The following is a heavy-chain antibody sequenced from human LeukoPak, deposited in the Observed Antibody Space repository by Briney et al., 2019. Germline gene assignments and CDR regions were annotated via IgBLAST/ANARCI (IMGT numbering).Heavy chain of an antibody. CDR3: ARVNLRGSNYNWFDP. CDR2: ITPVINTA. J-gene: IGHJ5*02. D-gene: IGHD1-26*01. Sequence: SVKVSCKTSGGTFLSHTFSWVRQAPGQGLEWMGKITPVINTANYAQTFQGRVSIYADKSTTTVYMDLSGLRPDDTAVYYCARVNLRGSNYNWFDPWGQGTLVTVSS. V-gene: IGHV1-69*08. CDR1: GGTFLSHT.